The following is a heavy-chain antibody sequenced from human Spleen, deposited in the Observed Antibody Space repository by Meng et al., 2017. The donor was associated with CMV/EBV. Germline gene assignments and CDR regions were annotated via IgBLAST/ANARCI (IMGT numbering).Heavy chain of an antibody. CDR3: ARGQLQLDNWFDP. CDR2: IYSSGST. V-gene: IGHV4-31*02. Sequence: VSGGSISSGGYYCNWIRQHPTKGLEWIGYIYSSGSTYYNPSLRIRVTMSVDTSKNQFSLNLRSVTAADTAVYYCARGQLQLDNWFDPWGQGTLVTVSS. CDR1: GGSISSGGYY. D-gene: IGHD1-1*01. J-gene: IGHJ5*02.